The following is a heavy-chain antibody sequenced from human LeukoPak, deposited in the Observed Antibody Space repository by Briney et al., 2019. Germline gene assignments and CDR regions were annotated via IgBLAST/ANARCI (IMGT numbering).Heavy chain of an antibody. CDR1: GFTFSIYW. V-gene: IGHV3-74*01. D-gene: IGHD6-13*01. CDR3: AREGLMYSSTWYGL. Sequence: GGFLRLSCAASGFTFSIYWMHWVRQVPGKGPVWVSRVNSDGSSTSYADSVKGRFTISRDNAKNTLYLQMNSLRAEDTAVYYCAREGLMYSSTWYGLWGQGTLVTVSS. CDR2: VNSDGSST. J-gene: IGHJ4*02.